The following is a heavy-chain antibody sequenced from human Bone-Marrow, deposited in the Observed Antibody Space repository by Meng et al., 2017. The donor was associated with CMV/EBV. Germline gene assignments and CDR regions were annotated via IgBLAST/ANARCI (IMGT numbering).Heavy chain of an antibody. D-gene: IGHD2-2*01. CDR1: GFTFSSYG. CDR2: IWYDGSNK. Sequence: SGFTFSSYGMRWVRQAPGKGLEWVAVIWYDGSNKYYADSVKGRFTISRDNSKNTLYLQMNSLRAEDTAVYYCASSSLGYCSSTSCHDYWGQGTLVTVSS. CDR3: ASSSLGYCSSTSCHDY. V-gene: IGHV3-33*01. J-gene: IGHJ4*02.